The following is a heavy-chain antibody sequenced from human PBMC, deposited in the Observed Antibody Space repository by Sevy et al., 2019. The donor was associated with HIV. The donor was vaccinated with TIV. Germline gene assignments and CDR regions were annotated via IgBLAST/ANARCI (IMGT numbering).Heavy chain of an antibody. D-gene: IGHD3-10*01. CDR2: INPNRRGT. CDR3: AVLLWFGELIYAFDI. J-gene: IGHJ3*02. CDR1: GYTFTGYY. Sequence: ASVKVSCKASGYTFTGYYMHWVRQAPGQGLEWMGWINPNRRGTNYAQKFQGRVTMTRDTSISTAYMELSRLRSDDTAVYYCAVLLWFGELIYAFDIWGQGTMVTVSS. V-gene: IGHV1-2*02.